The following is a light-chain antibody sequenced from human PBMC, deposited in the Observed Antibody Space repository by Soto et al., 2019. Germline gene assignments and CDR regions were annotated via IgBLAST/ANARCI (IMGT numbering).Light chain of an antibody. Sequence: DIQMTQSPSTLSASVEDRVTITCRASQSIGDLLAWYQQKPGEAPKLLIYKASYLESGVPSRFSGSGSGTDFTLTISSLQPEDFATYYCQQSYSTITWTFGQGTKGDIK. CDR1: QSIGDL. J-gene: IGKJ1*01. V-gene: IGKV1-5*03. CDR3: QQSYSTITWT. CDR2: KAS.